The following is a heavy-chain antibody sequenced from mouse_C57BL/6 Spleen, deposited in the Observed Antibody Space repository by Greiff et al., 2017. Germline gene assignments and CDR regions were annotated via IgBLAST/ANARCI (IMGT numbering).Heavy chain of an antibody. J-gene: IGHJ1*03. CDR1: GYTFTDYY. CDR2: IGPGSGST. D-gene: IGHD2-5*01. Sequence: QVQLQQSGAELVKPGASVKISCKASGYTFTDYYINWVKQRPGQGLEWIGKIGPGSGSTYYNEKFKGKATLTADKSSSTAYMQRSSLTSEDTAVYFCARWYSNYVYWYFDVWGTGATVTVSS. V-gene: IGHV1-77*01. CDR3: ARWYSNYVYWYFDV.